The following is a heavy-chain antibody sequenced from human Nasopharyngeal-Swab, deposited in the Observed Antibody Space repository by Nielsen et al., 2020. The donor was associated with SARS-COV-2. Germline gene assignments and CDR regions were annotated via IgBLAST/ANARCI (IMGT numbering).Heavy chain of an antibody. CDR3: VRSSSWYYFDY. J-gene: IGHJ4*02. CDR1: GDSIAYSTFY. Sequence: SETLSLTCTVSGDSIAYSTFYWGWIRHPQGKGLEWIGNIYYNGNTYQNPSLKSRLTISVDKSKNQFSLQLSSVAAADTAVYYCVRSSSWYYFDYWAQGTQVTVSS. CDR2: IYYNGNT. D-gene: IGHD6-13*01. V-gene: IGHV4-39*01.